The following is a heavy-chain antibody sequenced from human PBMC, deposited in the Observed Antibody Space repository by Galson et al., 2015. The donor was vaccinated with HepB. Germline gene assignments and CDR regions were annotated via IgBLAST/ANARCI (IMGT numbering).Heavy chain of an antibody. CDR3: AKDRGAPGLTGAFDY. D-gene: IGHD7-27*01. J-gene: IGHJ4*02. V-gene: IGHV3-30*18. CDR1: GFTFSSYG. CDR2: ISYDGSNK. Sequence: SLRLSCAASGFTFSSYGMHWVRQAPGKGLEWVAVISYDGSNKYYADSVKGRFTISRDNSKNTLYLQMNSLRAEDTAVYYCAKDRGAPGLTGAFDYWGQGTLVTVSS.